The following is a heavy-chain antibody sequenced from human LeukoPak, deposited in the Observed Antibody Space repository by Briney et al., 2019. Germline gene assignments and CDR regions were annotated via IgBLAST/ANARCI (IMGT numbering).Heavy chain of an antibody. D-gene: IGHD1-26*01. CDR1: GFTFSSCA. J-gene: IGHJ4*02. V-gene: IGHV3-23*01. Sequence: TGGSLRLSCAASGFTFSSCAMSWVRQAPGKGLEWVSTITGGGGTTYYADSVKGRFTISGDTSKNTLFLQMNSLRAEDTAVYYCARMREYSGNSYPNFDYWGQGTLVTVSS. CDR2: ITGGGGTT. CDR3: ARMREYSGNSYPNFDY.